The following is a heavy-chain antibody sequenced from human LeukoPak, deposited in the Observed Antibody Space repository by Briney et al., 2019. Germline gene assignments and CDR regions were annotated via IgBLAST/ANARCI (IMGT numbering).Heavy chain of an antibody. Sequence: GGSLRLSCAASGYTFSSYAMHWVRQAPGKGLEWVAVISYDGSNKYYADSVKGRFTISRDNSKNTLHLQMNSLRAEDTAVYYCARDGDYEGPDYWGQGTLVTVSS. V-gene: IGHV3-30-3*01. CDR1: GYTFSSYA. J-gene: IGHJ4*02. CDR2: ISYDGSNK. CDR3: ARDGDYEGPDY. D-gene: IGHD2-21*01.